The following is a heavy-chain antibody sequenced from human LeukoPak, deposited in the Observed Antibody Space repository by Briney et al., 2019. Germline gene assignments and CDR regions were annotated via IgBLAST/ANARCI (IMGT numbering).Heavy chain of an antibody. J-gene: IGHJ5*02. Sequence: ASVKVSCKASGYTFTGYYMHWVRQAPGQGLEWMGWINPNSGGTNYAQKFQGWVTMTRDTSISTAYMELSRLRSDDTAVYYCAREFDQAVQLERPDPLGSTGFDPWGQGTLVTVSS. CDR3: AREFDQAVQLERPDPLGSTGFDP. D-gene: IGHD1-1*01. CDR1: GYTFTGYY. V-gene: IGHV1-2*04. CDR2: INPNSGGT.